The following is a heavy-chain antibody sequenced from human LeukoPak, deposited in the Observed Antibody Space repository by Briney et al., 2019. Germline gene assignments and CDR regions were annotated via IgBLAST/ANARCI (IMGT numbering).Heavy chain of an antibody. D-gene: IGHD3-10*01. CDR2: IYYSGSA. Sequence: SETLSLTCTVSGGSISSSSYYWGWIRQPPGKGLEWIGSIYYSGSAYYNPSLKSRVTISVDTSKNQFSLELSSVTAADTAVYYCATQYYYGSGSPFDYWAQGTLVTVSS. J-gene: IGHJ4*02. V-gene: IGHV4-39*01. CDR1: GGSISSSSYY. CDR3: ATQYYYGSGSPFDY.